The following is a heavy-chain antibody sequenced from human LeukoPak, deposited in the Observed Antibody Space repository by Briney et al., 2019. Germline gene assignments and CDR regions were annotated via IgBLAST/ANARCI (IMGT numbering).Heavy chain of an antibody. CDR1: GFTFSRYS. CDR3: VRGYCGSTSCAFDY. J-gene: IGHJ4*02. V-gene: IGHV3-48*02. CDR2: ISSRSSSL. D-gene: IGHD2-2*01. Sequence: GGSLRLSCAASGFTFSRYSMNSGRQAPGKGLEWGSYISSRSSSLYYTDSAKGRFTISRDTATSSLYLQMNSMRDEDTAVYYCVRGYCGSTSCAFDYWGQGTLVTVSS.